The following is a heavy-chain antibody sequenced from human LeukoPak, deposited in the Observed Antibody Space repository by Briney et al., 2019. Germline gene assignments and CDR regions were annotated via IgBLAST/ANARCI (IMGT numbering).Heavy chain of an antibody. CDR2: IYYSGST. CDR3: ARDRIVGATTIDAFDI. V-gene: IGHV4-59*01. Sequence: PSDTLSLTSTVSGGSISSYYWSWIQQPPGKGLEWIGYIYYSGSTNYNPSLKSRVTISVDTSKNQFSLKLSSVTAADTAVYYCARDRIVGATTIDAFDIWGQGTMVTVSS. J-gene: IGHJ3*02. D-gene: IGHD1-26*01. CDR1: GGSISSYY.